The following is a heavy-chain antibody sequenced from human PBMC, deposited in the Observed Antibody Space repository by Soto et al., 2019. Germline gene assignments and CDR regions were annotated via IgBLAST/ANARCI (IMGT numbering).Heavy chain of an antibody. D-gene: IGHD2-2*01. CDR3: TTVSYINMPIVRFAY. J-gene: IGHJ4*01. CDR1: GFAFDDYA. CDR2: ISWNSGSI. Sequence: RLSCAASGFAFDDYAMRWVRQAPGKGLEWVSGISWNSGSIGYADSVKGRFTISRDNAKNMMYMEMSSRRTEDTAVYYCTTVSYINMPIVRFAYWGHGTLVTVSS. V-gene: IGHV3-9*01.